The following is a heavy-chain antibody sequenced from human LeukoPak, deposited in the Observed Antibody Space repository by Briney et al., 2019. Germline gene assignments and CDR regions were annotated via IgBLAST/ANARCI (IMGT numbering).Heavy chain of an antibody. J-gene: IGHJ5*02. CDR1: GGTFSSYT. V-gene: IGHV1-46*01. D-gene: IGHD1-26*01. CDR3: ARDNSVGDNAWWFDP. Sequence: ASVKVSCKTSGGTFSSYTISWVRQAPGQGLEWMGLINPTGGSTGYAQKFQGRVTMTRDMSTSTDYMELSSLRSEDTAIYYCARDNSVGDNAWWFDPWGQGTLVTVSS. CDR2: INPTGGST.